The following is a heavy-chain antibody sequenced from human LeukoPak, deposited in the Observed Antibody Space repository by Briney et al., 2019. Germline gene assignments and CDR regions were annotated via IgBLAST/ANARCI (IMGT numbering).Heavy chain of an antibody. J-gene: IGHJ6*03. Sequence: GGSLRLSCAASGITFSSYGMSWVRQAPGKGLGWVSSISSTGGTKYYADSVKGRFTISRDNSKNTLYLQMNSLRAEDTAIYYCAKNGDRGAYCTGGTCYPYFYYHMDVWGKGTTVTI. CDR3: AKNGDRGAYCTGGTCYPYFYYHMDV. D-gene: IGHD2-15*01. CDR1: GITFSSYG. CDR2: ISSTGGTK. V-gene: IGHV3-23*01.